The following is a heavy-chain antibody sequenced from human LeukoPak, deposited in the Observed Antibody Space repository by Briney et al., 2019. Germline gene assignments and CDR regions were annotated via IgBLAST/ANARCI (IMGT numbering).Heavy chain of an antibody. CDR3: ARGYSGSSYNWFDP. CDR2: INHSGST. CDR1: GGSFSGYY. J-gene: IGHJ5*02. Sequence: SETLSLTCAVYGGSFSGYYWSWIRQPPGKGLEWIGEINHSGSTNYNPSLKSRVTISIDTSKNQFSLKLSSVTAADTAVYYCARGYSGSSYNWFDPWGQGTLVTVSS. D-gene: IGHD1-26*01. V-gene: IGHV4-34*01.